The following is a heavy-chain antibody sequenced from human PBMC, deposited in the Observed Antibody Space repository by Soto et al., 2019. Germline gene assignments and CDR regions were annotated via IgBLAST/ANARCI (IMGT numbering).Heavy chain of an antibody. CDR2: INPSGGRT. CDR1: GYTFTSYY. D-gene: IGHD3-9*01. V-gene: IGHV1-46*03. Sequence: ASVKVSCKASGYTFTSYYMHWVRQAPGQGLEWMGIINPSGGRTSYAQKFQGRVTMTRDTSTSTVYMELSSLRFEDTAVYYCARTVYDILTGSLDAFDLWGQGTMVTVSS. J-gene: IGHJ3*01. CDR3: ARTVYDILTGSLDAFDL.